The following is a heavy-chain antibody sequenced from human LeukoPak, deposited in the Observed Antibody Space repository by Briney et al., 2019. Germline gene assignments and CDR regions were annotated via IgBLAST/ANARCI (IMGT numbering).Heavy chain of an antibody. D-gene: IGHD3-22*01. Sequence: GEALQISSKGSRYGFTNYWIGWVRPMPGRGGEWMGSIYSGECDSRYSPSFQGRVNLSADKTMRKAYLRWRSMKASDTAMYYCARHDDSSGSPYWGQGTLVTVSS. J-gene: IGHJ4*02. CDR3: ARHDDSSGSPY. CDR1: RYGFTNYW. CDR2: IYSGECDS. V-gene: IGHV5-51*01.